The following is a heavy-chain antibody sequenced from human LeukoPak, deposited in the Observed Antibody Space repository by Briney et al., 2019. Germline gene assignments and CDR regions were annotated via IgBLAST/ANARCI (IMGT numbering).Heavy chain of an antibody. V-gene: IGHV3-48*03. D-gene: IGHD4-17*01. CDR1: GFTFSSYE. Sequence: PGGSLRLSCAASGFTFSSYEINWVRQAPGKGLEWVSYISSGSSTVYYEDSVKGRFTIYRDNAKNSLYLEMSSLRAEDTAVYYCARAFYGDVDYWGQGTLVTVSS. CDR3: ARAFYGDVDY. J-gene: IGHJ4*02. CDR2: ISSGSSTV.